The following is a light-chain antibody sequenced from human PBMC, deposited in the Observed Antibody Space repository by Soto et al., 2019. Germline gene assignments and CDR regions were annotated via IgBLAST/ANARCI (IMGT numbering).Light chain of an antibody. CDR3: SSYTSSSTRV. J-gene: IGLJ1*01. Sequence: QSALTQPASVSGSPGQSITISCTGTSSDVGGHNYVSWYQQYPGKAPKLMIFDVSNRPSGVSNRFSGSKSGNTASLTISGLQAEDEADYYCSSYTSSSTRVFGTGNKLTVL. V-gene: IGLV2-14*01. CDR2: DVS. CDR1: SSDVGGHNY.